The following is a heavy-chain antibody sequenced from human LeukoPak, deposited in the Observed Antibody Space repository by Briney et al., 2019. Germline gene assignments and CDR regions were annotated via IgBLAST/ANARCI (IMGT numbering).Heavy chain of an antibody. V-gene: IGHV4-61*01. CDR2: IHYSGNT. CDR3: ATGGWYHDF. CDR1: GGSISSGSGY. D-gene: IGHD3-3*01. J-gene: IGHJ3*01. Sequence: PSETLSLTCTVSGGSISSGSGYWSWIRQPPGKGPEWIGYIHYSGNTKYNSSLKSRVTISVDTSKNQLSLNMSPVTAADTAVYYCATGGWYHDFWGQGTMVTVSS.